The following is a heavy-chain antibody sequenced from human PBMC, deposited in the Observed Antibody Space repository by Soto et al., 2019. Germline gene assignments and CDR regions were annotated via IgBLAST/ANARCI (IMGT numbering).Heavy chain of an antibody. V-gene: IGHV1-69*13. D-gene: IGHD3-9*01. CDR3: ARGTISASPIYFYGMDV. J-gene: IGHJ6*02. CDR1: GGTFSSYA. CDR2: IIPIFGTA. Sequence: GASVKVSCKASGGTFSSYAISWVRQDPGQGLEWMGGIIPIFGTANYAQKFQGRVTITADESTSTAYMELSSLRSEDTAVYYCARGTISASPIYFYGMDVWGQGTTVTVSS.